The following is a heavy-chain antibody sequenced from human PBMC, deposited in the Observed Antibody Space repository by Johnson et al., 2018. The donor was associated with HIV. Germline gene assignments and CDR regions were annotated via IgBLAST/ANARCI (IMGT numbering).Heavy chain of an antibody. CDR3: TTAACGGDCYEPDAFDI. J-gene: IGHJ3*02. D-gene: IGHD2-21*02. V-gene: IGHV3-15*01. CDR2: ITSKTDGGTT. CDR1: GFTFSNAW. Sequence: VQLVESGGGLVKPGGSLRLSCAASGFTFSNAWMSWVRQAPGKGLEWVGRITSKTDGGTTDYAAPVKGRFTISRDDSKNTLHLQMNSLKTEDTAVYYCTTAACGGDCYEPDAFDIWGQGTMVTVSS.